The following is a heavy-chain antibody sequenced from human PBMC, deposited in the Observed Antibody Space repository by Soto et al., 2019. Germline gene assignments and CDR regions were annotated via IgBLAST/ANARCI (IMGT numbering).Heavy chain of an antibody. D-gene: IGHD3-3*01. CDR2: INAGNGNT. V-gene: IGHV1-3*05. CDR3: ASSSLTIFGAQYGMDV. Sequence: QVQLVQSGAEEKKPGASVKVSCKASGYTFTSYAMHWVRQAPGQRLEWMGWINAGNGNTKYSQKFQGRVTITRDTSASTAYMELSSLRSEDTAVYYCASSSLTIFGAQYGMDVWGQGTTVTVSS. CDR1: GYTFTSYA. J-gene: IGHJ6*02.